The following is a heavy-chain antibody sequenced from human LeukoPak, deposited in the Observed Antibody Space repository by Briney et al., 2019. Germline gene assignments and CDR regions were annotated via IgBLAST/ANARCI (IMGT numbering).Heavy chain of an antibody. CDR1: GFTFSSYE. V-gene: IGHV3-48*03. CDR3: AGYYDSSGYLDY. J-gene: IGHJ4*02. D-gene: IGHD3-22*01. CDR2: ISSSGSTM. Sequence: GGSLRLSCAASGFTFSSYEMNWVRQAPGKGLEWVSYISSSGSTMYYADSVKGRFTISRDNAKNSLYLQMNSLRAEDAAVYYCAGYYDSSGYLDYWGQGTLVTVSS.